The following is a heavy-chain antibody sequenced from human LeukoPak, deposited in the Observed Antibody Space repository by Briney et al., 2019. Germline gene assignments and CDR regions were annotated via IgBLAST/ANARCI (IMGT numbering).Heavy chain of an antibody. CDR2: INHSGST. Sequence: SETLSLTCAVYGGSFSGYYWSWIRQPPGKGLEWIGEINHSGSTNYNPSLKSRVTISVDTSKNQFSLKLSSVTAADTAVYYCARGSVVVVVAANCYYYYMDVWGKGTTVTVSS. D-gene: IGHD2-15*01. V-gene: IGHV4-34*01. CDR3: ARGSVVVVVAANCYYYYMDV. CDR1: GGSFSGYY. J-gene: IGHJ6*03.